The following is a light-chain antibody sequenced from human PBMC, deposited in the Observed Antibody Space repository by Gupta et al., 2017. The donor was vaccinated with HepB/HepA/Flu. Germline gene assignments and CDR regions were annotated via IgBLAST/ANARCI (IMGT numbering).Light chain of an antibody. J-gene: IGKJ2*01. CDR3: QQYNSYSPYT. V-gene: IGKV1-5*03. Sequence: DKHMLQSPPTLSASVGDRVTITCRASQNVGDRLAWYQQKPGKAPKLLIYEVSNLESGVPSRFSGSGSGTEFTLTISSLQPDDFATYYCQQYNSYSPYTFSQGTKLEIK. CDR1: QNVGDR. CDR2: EVS.